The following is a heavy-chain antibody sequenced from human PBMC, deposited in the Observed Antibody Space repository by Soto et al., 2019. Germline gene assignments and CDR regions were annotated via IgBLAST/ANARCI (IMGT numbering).Heavy chain of an antibody. Sequence: EVQLLEAGGGLVQPGGSLRLSCAVSGFSFSTYGVTWVRQAPGKGLEWVSGVGGGSGVTHYADSVKGRFTITGDNSKNTVYLHISNLWVEDTTVYYCVTCDSDGEYWGQG. D-gene: IGHD2-21*02. J-gene: IGHJ4*02. V-gene: IGHV3-23*01. CDR3: VTCDSDGEY. CDR2: VGGGSGVT. CDR1: GFSFSTYG.